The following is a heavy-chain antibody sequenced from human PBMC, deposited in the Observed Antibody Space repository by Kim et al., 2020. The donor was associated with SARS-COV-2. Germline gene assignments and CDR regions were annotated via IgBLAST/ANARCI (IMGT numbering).Heavy chain of an antibody. D-gene: IGHD6-19*01. Sequence: AYRKGRFTIYRDNSKNPLYLQMNSLRAEDTAVYYCAKEGAVAGTGEYFQHWVQGTLVSVSS. V-gene: IGHV3-23*01. CDR3: AKEGAVAGTGEYFQH. J-gene: IGHJ1*01.